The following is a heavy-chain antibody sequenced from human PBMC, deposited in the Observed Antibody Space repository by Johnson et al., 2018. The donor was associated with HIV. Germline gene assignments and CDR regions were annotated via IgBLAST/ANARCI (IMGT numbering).Heavy chain of an antibody. J-gene: IGHJ3*02. CDR3: AKDVLFQFVGGLEAFDI. V-gene: IGHV3-13*01. CDR1: GFTFSSYD. D-gene: IGHD6-6*01. Sequence: VQLVESGGGLVQPGGSLRLSCAASGFTFSSYDMHWVRQATGKGLEWVSAIGTAGDTYYPGSVKGRFTISRENSKNTLYLQMNSLRAEDTAVYYCAKDVLFQFVGGLEAFDIWGQGTMVTVSS. CDR2: IGTAGDT.